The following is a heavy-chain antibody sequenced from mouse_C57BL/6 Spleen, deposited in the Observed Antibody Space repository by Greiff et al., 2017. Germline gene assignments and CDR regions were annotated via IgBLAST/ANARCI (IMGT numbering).Heavy chain of an antibody. V-gene: IGHV1-34*01. CDR1: GYTFTDYY. D-gene: IGHD2-4*01. CDR3: ARGGAYYDYRAWFAY. Sequence: EVQLQQSGPGLVKPGASVKMSCKASGYTFTDYYMHWVKQSHGKSLEWIGYIYPNNGGNGYNQKFKGKATLTVDKSSSTAYMELRSLTSEDSAVYYCARGGAYYDYRAWFAYWGQGTLVTVSA. CDR2: IYPNNGGN. J-gene: IGHJ3*01.